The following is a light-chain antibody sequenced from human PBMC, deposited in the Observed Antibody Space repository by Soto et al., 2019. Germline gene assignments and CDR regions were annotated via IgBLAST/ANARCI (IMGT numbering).Light chain of an antibody. V-gene: IGLV2-8*01. CDR2: EVY. CDR1: SSDVGGYNY. J-gene: IGLJ1*01. Sequence: QSALTQPPSASGSPGQSVTISCTGTSSDVGGYNYVSWYQQYPGKAPKLIIYEVYKRPSGVPDRFSGSKSGNTAALTVSGLQDEDEADYYCSSYGGTNSDVFGTGTKVTVL. CDR3: SSYGGTNSDV.